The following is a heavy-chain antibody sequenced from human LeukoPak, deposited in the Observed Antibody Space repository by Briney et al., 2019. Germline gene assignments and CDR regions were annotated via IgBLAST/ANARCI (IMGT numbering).Heavy chain of an antibody. Sequence: GGSLRLTCAVSGFTFSNYGVSWVRQAPGKGLEWVSGISGDGGSTYYTDSVKGRFTISRDNSRNTLYLQMNSLRVEDTAVYYCARDHNYAFDNWGQGTLVTVSS. D-gene: IGHD1-1*01. J-gene: IGHJ4*02. CDR2: ISGDGGST. CDR3: ARDHNYAFDN. V-gene: IGHV3-23*01. CDR1: GFTFSNYG.